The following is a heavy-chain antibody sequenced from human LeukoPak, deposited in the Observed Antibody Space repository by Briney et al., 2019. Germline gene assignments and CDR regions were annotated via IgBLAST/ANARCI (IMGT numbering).Heavy chain of an antibody. D-gene: IGHD3-10*01. CDR2: NSYSGTT. V-gene: IGHV4-59*01. Sequence: SETLSLTCAVSGGSLSSYYWSWIRQPPGKGLEWIGYNSYSGTTNYNPSLKSRVTISVDTSKSEFSLKLSSVTAADTAVYYCAGVWFGEPLALDLWGQGTLVTVSS. CDR1: GGSLSSYY. J-gene: IGHJ5*02. CDR3: AGVWFGEPLALDL.